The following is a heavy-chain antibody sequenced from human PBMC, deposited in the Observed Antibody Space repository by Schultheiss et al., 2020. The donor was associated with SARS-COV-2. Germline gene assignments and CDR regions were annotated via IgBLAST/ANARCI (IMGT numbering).Heavy chain of an antibody. J-gene: IGHJ4*02. CDR1: GASIRTYY. CDR2: IYYSGKT. Sequence: SETLSLTCSVSGASIRTYYWTWIRQPPGKGLEWVGYIYYSGKTNSNPSLKSRVTISLDTSKNQFSLDLTSVTAADTAVYYCARDPCSTNCPFDYWGQGTLVTVSS. CDR3: ARDPCSTNCPFDY. V-gene: IGHV4-59*01. D-gene: IGHD2-2*01.